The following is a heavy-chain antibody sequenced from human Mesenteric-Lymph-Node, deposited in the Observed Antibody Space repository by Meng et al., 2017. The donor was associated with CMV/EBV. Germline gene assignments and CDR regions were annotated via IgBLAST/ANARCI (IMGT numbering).Heavy chain of an antibody. J-gene: IGHJ6*02. CDR3: ARARIRYSDWLGGMDV. D-gene: IGHD3-9*01. Sequence: ASVKVSCKASGDTFTSYYMYWVRQAPGQGLEWMGVINPSGGSTSYAQKLQGRVTMTRDTSTSTVYMELSSLRSEDTAVYYCARARIRYSDWLGGMDVWGHGTTVTVSS. CDR1: GDTFTSYY. V-gene: IGHV1-46*01. CDR2: INPSGGST.